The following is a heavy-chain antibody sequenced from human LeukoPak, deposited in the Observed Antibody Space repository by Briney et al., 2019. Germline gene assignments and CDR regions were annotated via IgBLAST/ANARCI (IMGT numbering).Heavy chain of an antibody. CDR3: ARVGSSGYYYSGNWFDP. CDR2: INHSGST. CDR1: SGSFSGYY. D-gene: IGHD3-22*01. V-gene: IGHV4-34*01. J-gene: IGHJ5*02. Sequence: KPSETLSLTCAVYSGSFSGYYWSWIRQPPGKGLEWIGEINHSGSTNYNPSLKSRVTISVDTSKNQFSLKLSSVTAADTAVYYCARVGSSGYYYSGNWFDPWGQGTLVTVSS.